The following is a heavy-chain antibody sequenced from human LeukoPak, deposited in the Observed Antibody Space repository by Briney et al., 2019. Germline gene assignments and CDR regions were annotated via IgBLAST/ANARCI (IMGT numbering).Heavy chain of an antibody. Sequence: PGGSLRLSCAASGFTFSSYAMYWVRQAPGRGLEGVSAIPGSGDSTYYADSVKGRFAISRDNSNNMLYLQMNSLRAEDTAVYYCAKRATMSGATYYFDYWGQGTLVTVSS. D-gene: IGHD5-12*01. J-gene: IGHJ4*02. CDR2: IPGSGDST. CDR3: AKRATMSGATYYFDY. V-gene: IGHV3-23*01. CDR1: GFTFSSYA.